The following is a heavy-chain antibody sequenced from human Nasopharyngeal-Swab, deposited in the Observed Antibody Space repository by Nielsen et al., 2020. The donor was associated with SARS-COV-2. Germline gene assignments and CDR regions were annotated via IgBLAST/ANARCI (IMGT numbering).Heavy chain of an antibody. Sequence: ASVKVSCKASGYTFTSYGISWVRQAPGQGLEWMGWISAYNGNTNYAQKLQGRVTMTTDTSTSTAYMELRSLRSDDTAVYYCARVANYYGSGSYLNWFDPWGQGTLVTVSS. J-gene: IGHJ5*02. CDR1: GYTFTSYG. CDR2: ISAYNGNT. D-gene: IGHD3-10*01. V-gene: IGHV1-18*01. CDR3: ARVANYYGSGSYLNWFDP.